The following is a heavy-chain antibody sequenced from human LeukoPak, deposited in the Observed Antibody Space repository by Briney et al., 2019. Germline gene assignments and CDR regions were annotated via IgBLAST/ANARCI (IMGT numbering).Heavy chain of an antibody. J-gene: IGHJ4*02. CDR3: AREWAGPGSLFDY. V-gene: IGHV3-74*01. Sequence: GGSLRLSCEDSGFTFGTYWMHWVRQAPGKGLVWVSRINRDGGSTNYADSVKGRFTISRDNAKNALYLQMTSLRAEDTALYHCAREWAGPGSLFDYWGQGTLVTVSS. CDR1: GFTFGTYW. D-gene: IGHD6-13*01. CDR2: INRDGGST.